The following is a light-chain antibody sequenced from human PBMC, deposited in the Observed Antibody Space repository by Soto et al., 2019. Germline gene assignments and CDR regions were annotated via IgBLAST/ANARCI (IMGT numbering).Light chain of an antibody. CDR2: KAS. CDR3: QQYQSYPLT. Sequence: DIQMTQSPSTLSASVGDRVTITCRASQSISNLLAWYQQKPGRAPTPLIYKASTLESGVPSRFSGSGSGTEFSLTIRSLQPDDFATYYCQQYQSYPLTFGQGTRLEIK. CDR1: QSISNL. V-gene: IGKV1-5*03. J-gene: IGKJ5*01.